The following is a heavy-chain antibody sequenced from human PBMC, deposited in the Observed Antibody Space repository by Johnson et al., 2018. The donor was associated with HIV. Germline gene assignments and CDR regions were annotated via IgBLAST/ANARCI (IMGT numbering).Heavy chain of an antibody. D-gene: IGHD1-26*01. CDR3: ATFGGGSFHAFDI. CDR1: GFTFSNAW. J-gene: IGHJ3*02. Sequence: VQLVESGGGLVQPGGSLRLSCAASGFTFSNAWMSWVRQAPGKGLEWVGRIKSKTDGGTTDYAAPVKGRFTISRDDSKNTLYLQMNSLRAEDTAVYYCATFGGGSFHAFDIWGQGTMVTVSS. V-gene: IGHV3-15*01. CDR2: IKSKTDGGTT.